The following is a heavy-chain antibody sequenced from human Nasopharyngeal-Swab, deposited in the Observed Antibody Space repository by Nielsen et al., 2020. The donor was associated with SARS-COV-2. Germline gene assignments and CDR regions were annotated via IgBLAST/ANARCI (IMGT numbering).Heavy chain of an antibody. CDR2: IYPGDSDT. D-gene: IGHD3-3*01. J-gene: IGHJ4*02. CDR1: GYSFTSYW. V-gene: IGHV5-51*01. CDR3: AREGLGEYDFWSVYPD. Sequence: GESLKISCTGSGYSFTSYWLCWVRQIPGKGLEWMGIIYPGDSDTRYSPSFQGQVTISADKSISTAYLQWSSLKASDTAMYYCAREGLGEYDFWSVYPDWGQGTLVTVSS.